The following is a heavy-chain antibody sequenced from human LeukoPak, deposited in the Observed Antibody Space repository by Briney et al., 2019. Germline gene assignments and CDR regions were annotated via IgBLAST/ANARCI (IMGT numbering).Heavy chain of an antibody. J-gene: IGHJ4*02. CDR1: GFTFSNYA. CDR3: ARDNNGDY. D-gene: IGHD1-14*01. CDR2: ISYDGSNK. Sequence: GGSLRLSCAASGFTFSNYAIQGVRQAPGKGLEWVAVISYDGSNKYYADSVKGRFTISRDNSKNTLFLQMNSLRAEDTAVYYCARDNNGDYWGQGTLVTVSS. V-gene: IGHV3-30*04.